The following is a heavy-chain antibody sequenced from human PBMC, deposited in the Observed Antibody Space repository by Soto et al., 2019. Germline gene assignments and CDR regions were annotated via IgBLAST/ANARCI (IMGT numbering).Heavy chain of an antibody. J-gene: IGHJ4*02. CDR2: INSDGSST. CDR3: ARVAGVGY. D-gene: IGHD1-26*01. CDR1: GFTFRSYW. Sequence: EVQLVESGGGLVQPGGSLRLSCAASGFTFRSYWMHWVRQAPVKGLVWVSRINSDGSSTSYADSVNGRFTISRDNASNTLYMQMNSLRAEDSDVYYCARVAGVGYWGQGTLVTVAS. V-gene: IGHV3-74*01.